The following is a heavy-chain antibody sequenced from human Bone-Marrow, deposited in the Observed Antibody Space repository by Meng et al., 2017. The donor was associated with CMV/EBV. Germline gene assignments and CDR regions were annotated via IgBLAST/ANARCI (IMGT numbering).Heavy chain of an antibody. CDR3: ARQRRFGVVTTLPFDY. J-gene: IGHJ4*02. D-gene: IGHD3-3*01. V-gene: IGHV3-53*01. CDR1: GFTVSSNY. CDR2: IYSGGST. Sequence: GESLKISCAASGFTVSSNYMSWVRQAPGKGLEWVSVIYSGGSTYYADSVKGRFTISRDNSKNTLYLQMNSLRAEDTAVYYGARQRRFGVVTTLPFDYWGQGTLVTVSS.